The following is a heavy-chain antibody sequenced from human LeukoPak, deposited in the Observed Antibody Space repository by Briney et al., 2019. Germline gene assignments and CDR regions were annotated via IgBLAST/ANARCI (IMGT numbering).Heavy chain of an antibody. Sequence: WESLQISCKTSGYSFTNYWLGRGPPMPGKGVGWMGIIYPDDSDTRYSPSFQGQVTFSADKSISTAYLQWSSLKASDTAMYYCARRGYCAGDCYVDYWGQGTLVTVSS. CDR1: GYSFTNYW. V-gene: IGHV5-51*01. CDR3: ARRGYCAGDCYVDY. CDR2: IYPDDSDT. J-gene: IGHJ4*02. D-gene: IGHD2-21*02.